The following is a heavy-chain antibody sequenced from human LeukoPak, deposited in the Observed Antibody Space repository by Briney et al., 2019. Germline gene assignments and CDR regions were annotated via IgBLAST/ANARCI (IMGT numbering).Heavy chain of an antibody. Sequence: GGSLRLSCAASGFTFSGYGMHWVRQAPGKGLEWEPGIAYDGGRTHYADSVRGRFTISRDHSRHTRDLQMNSLRVEDTAVYHCTRYDSSRFNPWGQGTLVIVS. CDR2: IAYDGGRT. D-gene: IGHD3-3*01. CDR1: GFTFSGYG. J-gene: IGHJ5*02. CDR3: TRYDSSRFNP. V-gene: IGHV3-30*03.